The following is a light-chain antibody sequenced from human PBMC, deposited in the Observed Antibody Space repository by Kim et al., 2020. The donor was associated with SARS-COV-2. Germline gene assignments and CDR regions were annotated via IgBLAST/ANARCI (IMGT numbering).Light chain of an antibody. Sequence: EIVLTQSPGTLSLSPGERATLSCRASQSINNNYLAWYQQKPGQTPRLLIYGASTRATGIPDRFSGSGSGADFTLTISRLQPEDFAVYYCQQYTSPPGIPFGLGTRLEIK. J-gene: IGKJ5*01. CDR1: QSINNNY. V-gene: IGKV3-20*01. CDR2: GAS. CDR3: QQYTSPPGIP.